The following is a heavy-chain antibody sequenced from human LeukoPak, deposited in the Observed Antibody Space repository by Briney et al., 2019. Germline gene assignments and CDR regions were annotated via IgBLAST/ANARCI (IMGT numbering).Heavy chain of an antibody. CDR3: ARVPYSGSWYGYHWFGP. CDR1: GGSISSGSYY. D-gene: IGHD6-13*01. Sequence: PSQTLSLTCTVSGGSISSGSYYWSWIRQPAGKGLEWIGLIYTSGSTNYNPSPKSRVTISVDTSKNQFSLKLSSVTAADTAVYNCARVPYSGSWYGYHWFGPSGQGTLVTVSP. CDR2: IYTSGST. J-gene: IGHJ5*01. V-gene: IGHV4-61*02.